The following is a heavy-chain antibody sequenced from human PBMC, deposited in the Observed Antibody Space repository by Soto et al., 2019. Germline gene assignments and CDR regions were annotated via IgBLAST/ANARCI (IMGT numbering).Heavy chain of an antibody. D-gene: IGHD5-12*01. J-gene: IGHJ6*03. Sequence: SETLSLTCAVYGGSFSGYYWSWIRQPPGKGLEWIGEINHSGSTNYNPSLKSRVTISVDTSKNQFSLKLSSVTAADTAVYYCARGFSGYPPMMNYYYYYMDVWGKGTTVTVSS. CDR1: GGSFSGYY. CDR2: INHSGST. V-gene: IGHV4-34*01. CDR3: ARGFSGYPPMMNYYYYYMDV.